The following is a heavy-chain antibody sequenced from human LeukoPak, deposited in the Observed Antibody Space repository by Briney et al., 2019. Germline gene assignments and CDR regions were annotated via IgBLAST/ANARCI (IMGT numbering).Heavy chain of an antibody. Sequence: SETLSLTCAVYGGSFSGYYWSWIRQPPGKGLEWIGEINHSGSTNYNPSLKSRVTISVDTSKNQFSLKLSSVTAADTAVYYCARPPYDINGAFDIWGQGTMVTVSS. CDR2: INHSGST. V-gene: IGHV4-34*01. CDR1: GGSFSGYY. D-gene: IGHD3-22*01. CDR3: ARPPYDINGAFDI. J-gene: IGHJ3*02.